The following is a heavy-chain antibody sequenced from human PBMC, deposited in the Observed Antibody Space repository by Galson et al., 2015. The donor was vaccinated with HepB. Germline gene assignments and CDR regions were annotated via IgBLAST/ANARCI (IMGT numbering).Heavy chain of an antibody. CDR3: ARGRSRIVVVPADFDY. Sequence: SVKVSCKASGYTFTSYYMHWVRQAPGQGLEWMGIINPSGGSTSYAQKFQGRVTMTRDTSTSTVYMELSSLRSEDTAVYYCARGRSRIVVVPADFDYWGQGTLVTVSS. CDR1: GYTFTSYY. V-gene: IGHV1-46*01. CDR2: INPSGGST. J-gene: IGHJ4*02. D-gene: IGHD2-2*01.